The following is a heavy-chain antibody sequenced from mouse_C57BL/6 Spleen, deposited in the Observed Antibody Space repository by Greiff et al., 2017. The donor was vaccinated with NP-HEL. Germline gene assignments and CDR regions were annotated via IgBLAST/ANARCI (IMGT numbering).Heavy chain of an antibody. Sequence: QVQLQQPGAELVMPGASVKLSCKASGYTFTSYWMHWVKQRPGQGLEWIGEIDPSDSYTNYNQKFKGKSTLTVDKSSSTAYMQLSSLTSEDSAVYYCARGGYDGAWFAYWGQGTLVTVSA. CDR3: ARGGYDGAWFAY. J-gene: IGHJ3*01. CDR2: IDPSDSYT. V-gene: IGHV1-69*01. D-gene: IGHD2-2*01. CDR1: GYTFTSYW.